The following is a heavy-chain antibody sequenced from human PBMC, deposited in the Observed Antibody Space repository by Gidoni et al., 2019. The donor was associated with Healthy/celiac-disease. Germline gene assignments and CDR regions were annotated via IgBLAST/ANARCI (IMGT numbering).Heavy chain of an antibody. CDR2: IYYSGST. J-gene: IGHJ3*02. V-gene: IGHV4-39*01. CDR3: ARSRVNYYGSGRPDAFDI. Sequence: QLQLQESGPGLVKPSETLSLTCTVSGGSISSSSYYWGWIRQPPGKGLGWIGSIYYSGSTYYNPSLKSRVTISVDTSKNQFSLKLSSVTAADTAVYYCARSRVNYYGSGRPDAFDIWGQGTMVTVSS. CDR1: GGSISSSSYY. D-gene: IGHD3-10*01.